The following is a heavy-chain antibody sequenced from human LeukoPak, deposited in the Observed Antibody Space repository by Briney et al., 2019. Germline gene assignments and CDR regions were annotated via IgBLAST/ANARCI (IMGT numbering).Heavy chain of an antibody. CDR2: ISYDGSNE. CDR1: GFTFSNYG. CDR3: AKGDSSSWYGYYFDY. V-gene: IGHV3-30*18. D-gene: IGHD6-13*01. Sequence: TGRSLRLSCAAPGFTFSNYGMHWVRQAPGKGLEYVAVISYDGSNEYYADSVKGRFTISRDNSKNTLYLQMNSLRAEDTAVYYCAKGDSSSWYGYYFDYWGQGTLVTVSS. J-gene: IGHJ4*02.